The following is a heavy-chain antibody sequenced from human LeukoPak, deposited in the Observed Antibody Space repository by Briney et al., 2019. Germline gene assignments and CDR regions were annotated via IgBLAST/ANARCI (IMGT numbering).Heavy chain of an antibody. CDR2: ISYDGSNK. CDR3: ARDLERRGEHIDY. V-gene: IGHV3-30*19. Sequence: GGSLRLSCVASGFTFNNYAMHWVRQAPGKGLEWVAVISYDGSNKYYADSVKGRFTISRDNSKNTLYLQMNSLRAEDTAVYYCARDLERRGEHIDYWGQGTLVTVSS. CDR1: GFTFNNYA. D-gene: IGHD3-16*01. J-gene: IGHJ4*02.